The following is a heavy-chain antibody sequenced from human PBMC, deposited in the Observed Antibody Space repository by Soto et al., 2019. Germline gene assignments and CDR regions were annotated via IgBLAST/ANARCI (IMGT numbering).Heavy chain of an antibody. CDR3: ARGDFWGPDYGDSLDYYYYMDV. D-gene: IGHD4-17*01. V-gene: IGHV1-8*01. J-gene: IGHJ6*03. Sequence: ASVKVSCKASGYTFTSYDINWVRQATGQGLEWMGWMNPNSGNTGYAQKFQGRVTMTRNTSISTAYMELSSLRSEDTAVYYCARGDFWGPDYGDSLDYYYYMDVWGKGTTVTVSS. CDR1: GYTFTSYD. CDR2: MNPNSGNT.